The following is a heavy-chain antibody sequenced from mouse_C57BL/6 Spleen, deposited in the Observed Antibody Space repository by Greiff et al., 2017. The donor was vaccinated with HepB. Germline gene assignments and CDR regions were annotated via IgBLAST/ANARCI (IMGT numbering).Heavy chain of an antibody. V-gene: IGHV3-6*01. Sequence: ESGPGLVKPSQSLSLTCSVTGYSITSGYYWNWIRQFPGNKLEWMGYISYDGSNNYNPSLKNRISITRDTSKNQFFLKLNSVTTEDTATYYCASDYGSSYDAMDDWGQGTSVTVSS. CDR2: ISYDGSN. J-gene: IGHJ4*01. CDR3: ASDYGSSYDAMDD. CDR1: GYSITSGYY. D-gene: IGHD1-1*01.